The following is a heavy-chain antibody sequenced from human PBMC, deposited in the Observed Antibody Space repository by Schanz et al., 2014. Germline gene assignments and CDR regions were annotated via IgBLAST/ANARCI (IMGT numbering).Heavy chain of an antibody. J-gene: IGHJ6*03. Sequence: EGQLVESGGGLVQPGGALRISWGGSGFNFKNFWMNLGRQAPRKGLEWVASIKQEGDEKNYVDSVKGRFTISRDNAKNSLFLQMNSLRADDTAVYYCVRDRGFCANDICWLRCYMDVWGNGTTVTVSS. V-gene: IGHV3-7*01. CDR2: IKQEGDEK. CDR1: GFNFKNFW. CDR3: VRDRGFCANDICWLRCYMDV. D-gene: IGHD2-8*01.